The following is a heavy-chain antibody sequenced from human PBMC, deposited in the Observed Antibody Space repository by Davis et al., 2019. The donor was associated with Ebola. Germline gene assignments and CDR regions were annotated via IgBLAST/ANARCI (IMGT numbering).Heavy chain of an antibody. V-gene: IGHV4-59*08. Sequence: ESLKISCTVSGGSISSYYWSWIRQPPGKGLEWIGYIYYSGSTNYNPSLKSRVTISVDTSKNQFSLKLSSVTAADTAVYYCARLGVGALDYWGQGTLVTVSS. CDR1: GGSISSYY. CDR2: IYYSGST. D-gene: IGHD1-26*01. CDR3: ARLGVGALDY. J-gene: IGHJ4*02.